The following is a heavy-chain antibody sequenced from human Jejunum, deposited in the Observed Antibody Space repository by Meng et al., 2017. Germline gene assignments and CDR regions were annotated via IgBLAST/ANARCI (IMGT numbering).Heavy chain of an antibody. D-gene: IGHD6-19*01. CDR1: GFIFTDFA. CDR3: AKGKVGVAGPPDD. V-gene: IGHV3-23*01. Sequence: EVQLLESGGGLVRPGGSLKLFCAASGFIFTDFAMTWVRQAPGRGLEWVSGISASGGGTYYADAVEGRFTISRDNSKSTVTLQMHNLRPEDTAVYYCAKGKVGVAGPPDDWGQGILVTVSS. J-gene: IGHJ4*02. CDR2: ISASGGGT.